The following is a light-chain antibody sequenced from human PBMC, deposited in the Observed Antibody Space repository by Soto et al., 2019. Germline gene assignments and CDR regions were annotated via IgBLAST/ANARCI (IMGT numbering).Light chain of an antibody. CDR2: EVS. J-gene: IGLJ1*01. V-gene: IGLV2-14*01. CDR1: SSDVGGYNY. CDR3: CSYTSSSTPYV. Sequence: QSVLTQPASVSGSPGQSITISCTGTSSDVGGYNYVSWYQQHPGKAPKLMIYEVSNRPSGVSNRFSGSKSGNTASLTISGHLAEDVAGYYFCSYTSSSTPYVFGTGTKLTVL.